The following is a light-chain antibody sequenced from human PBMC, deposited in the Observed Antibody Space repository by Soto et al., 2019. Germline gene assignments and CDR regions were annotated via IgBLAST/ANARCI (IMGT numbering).Light chain of an antibody. CDR3: QHHSSWPST. V-gene: IGKV3D-20*02. CDR1: LTISDNY. CDR2: DAY. J-gene: IGKJ1*01. Sequence: EIVCTHSPGPVCVSRGESATLSCRASLTISDNYLAWYQQKAGQAHRLLIYDAYNRATGIPARFSGSGSGTDFTLTIRRLEPDDFAVYYCQHHSSWPSTFGQGTRVDIK.